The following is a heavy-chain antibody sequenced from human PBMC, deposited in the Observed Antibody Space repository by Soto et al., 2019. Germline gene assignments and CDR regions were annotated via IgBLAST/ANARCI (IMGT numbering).Heavy chain of an antibody. CDR2: ISGSGGST. CDR3: ANDFPGIAVAGTVNFDY. V-gene: IGHV3-23*01. J-gene: IGHJ4*02. CDR1: GFTFSSYA. D-gene: IGHD6-19*01. Sequence: EVQLLESGGGLVQPGGSLRLSCAASGFTFSSYAMSWVRQAPGKGLEWVSAISGSGGSTYYADSVKGRFTISRANSMLPLYLQMNSLRAEDKAVYYCANDFPGIAVAGTVNFDYWGQGTLVTVSS.